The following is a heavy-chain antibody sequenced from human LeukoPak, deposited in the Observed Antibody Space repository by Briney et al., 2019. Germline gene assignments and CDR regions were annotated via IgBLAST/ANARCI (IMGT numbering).Heavy chain of an antibody. D-gene: IGHD3-3*01. J-gene: IGHJ4*02. CDR2: IYYSGST. CDR1: GGSISSSSYY. CDR3: ASWPYDFWSGYPHNFDY. Sequence: SETLSLTCTVSGGSISSSSYYWGWIRQPPGKGLEWIGSIYYSGSTYYNPSLKSRVTISVDTSKNQFSLKLSSVTAADTAVYYYASWPYDFWSGYPHNFDYWGQGTLVTVSS. V-gene: IGHV4-39*01.